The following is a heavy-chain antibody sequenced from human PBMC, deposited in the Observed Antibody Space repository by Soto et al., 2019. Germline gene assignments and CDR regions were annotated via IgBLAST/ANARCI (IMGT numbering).Heavy chain of an antibody. V-gene: IGHV4-30-4*01. Sequence: SETLSLTCTVSGGSISGGDYYWSWIRQPPGKGLEWIGNIYYSGSTYYNPSLKSRVTMSVDTSKKQFSLALSSVTAADTAVYFCARVSEMTGLTPGAFDFWGQGTSVT. CDR1: GGSISGGDYY. CDR3: ARVSEMTGLTPGAFDF. CDR2: IYYSGST. D-gene: IGHD7-27*01. J-gene: IGHJ4*02.